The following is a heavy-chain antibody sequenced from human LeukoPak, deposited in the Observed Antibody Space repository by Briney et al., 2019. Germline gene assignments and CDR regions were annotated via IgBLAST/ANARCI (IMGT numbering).Heavy chain of an antibody. CDR2: IYTSGST. J-gene: IGHJ4*02. D-gene: IGHD5-12*01. CDR3: ARVLGIRWLRSGPIDY. CDR1: GGSISSGSYY. V-gene: IGHV4-61*02. Sequence: PSETLSLTCTVSGGSISSGSYYWSWIRQPAGKGLEWIGRIYTSGSTNYNPSLKSRVTISVDTSKNQFSLKLSSVTAADTAVYYCARVLGIRWLRSGPIDYWGQGTLVTVSS.